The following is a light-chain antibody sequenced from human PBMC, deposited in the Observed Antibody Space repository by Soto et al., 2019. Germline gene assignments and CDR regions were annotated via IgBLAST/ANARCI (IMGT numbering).Light chain of an antibody. CDR1: QTIRTW. CDR3: QHYDNYPPI. J-gene: IGKJ4*01. Sequence: DIQMTQSPSTLSASVGDRVTITCRASQTIRTWLAWYQQKPGKAPNLLIYKASSLQSGVPSRFSGSGSGTDFTLTISSLQPDDFATYYCQHYDNYPPIFGGGTKVDIK. V-gene: IGKV1-5*03. CDR2: KAS.